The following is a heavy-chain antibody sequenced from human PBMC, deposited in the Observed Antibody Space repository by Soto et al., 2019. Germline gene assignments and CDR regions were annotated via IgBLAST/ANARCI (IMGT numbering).Heavy chain of an antibody. D-gene: IGHD5-18*01. V-gene: IGHV3-23*01. J-gene: IGHJ4*02. Sequence: GGSLRLSCAASGFTFSSYAMSWVRQAPGKGLEWVSAISGSGGSTYYADSVKGRFTISRDNSKNTLYLQMNSLRAEDTAVYYCAKGGFVGDTAMVDYWGQGTLVTVSS. CDR1: GFTFSSYA. CDR3: AKGGFVGDTAMVDY. CDR2: ISGSGGST.